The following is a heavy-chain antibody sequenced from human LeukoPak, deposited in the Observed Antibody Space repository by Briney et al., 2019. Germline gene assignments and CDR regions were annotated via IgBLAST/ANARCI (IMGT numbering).Heavy chain of an antibody. V-gene: IGHV4-59*01. CDR1: GGSISSYY. J-gene: IGHJ6*03. Sequence: SETLSLTCTVSGGSISSYYWSWIRQPPGKGLEWIGYIYYSGSTNYNPSLKSRVTISVDTSKNQFSLKLSSVTAADTAVYYCARETVGVPSPRKYYYYYYYMDVWGKGTTVTVSS. CDR3: ARETVGVPSPRKYYYYYYYMDV. D-gene: IGHD1-26*01. CDR2: IYYSGST.